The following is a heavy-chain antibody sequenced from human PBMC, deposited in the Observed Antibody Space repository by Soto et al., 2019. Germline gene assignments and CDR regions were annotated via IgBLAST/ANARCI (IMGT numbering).Heavy chain of an antibody. Sequence: QVQLQESGPGLVKPSETLSLTCTVTGGSTSSYYWSWLRQPPGKGLEWIGYNSYSGSTDYNPSLKSRVTISVDTSKNQFSLKLSSATAADTAVYYCARQGGSYSFACWGQGTLVTVSS. CDR3: ARQGGSYSFAC. CDR2: NSYSGST. V-gene: IGHV4-59*08. J-gene: IGHJ4*02. D-gene: IGHD1-26*01. CDR1: GGSTSSYY.